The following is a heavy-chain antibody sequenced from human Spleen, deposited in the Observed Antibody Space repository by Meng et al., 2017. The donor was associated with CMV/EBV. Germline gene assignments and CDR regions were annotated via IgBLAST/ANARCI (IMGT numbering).Heavy chain of an antibody. CDR1: GGSFSPYD. J-gene: IGHJ4*02. Sequence: VYGGSFSPYDWSWIRQSPGKGLEWIGKINHGGSTFYNPSLKSRVTISLDMSKNQFSLGLTSVTAADTTVYYCARDSSGWYDGYFDSWGQGTLVTVSS. D-gene: IGHD6-19*01. CDR3: ARDSSGWYDGYFDS. CDR2: INHGGST. V-gene: IGHV4-34*01.